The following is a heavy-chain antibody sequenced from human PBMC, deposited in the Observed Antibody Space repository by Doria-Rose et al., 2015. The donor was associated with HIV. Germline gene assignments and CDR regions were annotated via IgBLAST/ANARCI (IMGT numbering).Heavy chain of an antibody. CDR2: NFSDDER. CDR1: GVSLSSPGMG. V-gene: IGHV2-26*01. D-gene: IGHD6-13*01. J-gene: IGHJ4*02. CDR3: ARIKSSRWYHKYYFDF. Sequence: QVQLVQSGPVLVKPTETLTLTCTVSGVSLSSPGMGVSWIRQPPGKALEWLAKNFSDDERSYKTSLKSRLTSSRGTSKSQVVLTMTDMDPVDTATYYCARIKSSRWYHKYYFDFWGQGTLVIVSA.